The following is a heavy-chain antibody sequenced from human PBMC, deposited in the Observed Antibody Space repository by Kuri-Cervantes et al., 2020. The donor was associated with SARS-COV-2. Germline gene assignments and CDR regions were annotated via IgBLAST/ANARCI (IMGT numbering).Heavy chain of an antibody. V-gene: IGHV3-33*06. CDR2: IWYDGSNN. CDR1: GFTFSSYG. J-gene: IGHJ4*02. D-gene: IGHD3-16*01. Sequence: GQSLQISCAASGFTFSSYGMHWVRQAPGKGLEWVAVIWYDGSNNYYADSVKGRFTISRDNSKNTLYLQIHSLRAEDPDVYYCAKDYYVTGFTAWDYWGQGTLVTVSS. CDR3: AKDYYVTGFTAWDY.